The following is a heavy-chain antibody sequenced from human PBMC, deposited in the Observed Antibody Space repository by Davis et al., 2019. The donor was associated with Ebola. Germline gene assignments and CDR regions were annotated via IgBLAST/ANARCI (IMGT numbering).Heavy chain of an antibody. D-gene: IGHD2-15*01. CDR1: GYTFTSYY. CDR3: ARFSGYCSGGSCYLSFDY. V-gene: IGHV1-46*01. CDR2: INPSGGST. J-gene: IGHJ4*02. Sequence: ASVKVSCRASGYTFTSYYMHWVRQAPGQGLEWMGIINPSGGSTSYAQKFQGRVTMTRDTSTSTVYMELSSLRSEDTAVYYCARFSGYCSGGSCYLSFDYWGQGTLVTVSS.